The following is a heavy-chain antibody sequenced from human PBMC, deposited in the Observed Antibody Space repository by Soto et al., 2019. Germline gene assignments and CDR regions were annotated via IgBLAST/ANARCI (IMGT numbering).Heavy chain of an antibody. CDR1: GDSVSSNSAA. CDR2: TYYRSKWYN. J-gene: IGHJ3*02. CDR3: ASEIAAAASRSDAFDI. V-gene: IGHV6-1*01. D-gene: IGHD6-13*01. Sequence: PSQTLSLTCAISGDSVSSNSAAWNWIRQSPSRGLEWLGRTYYRSKWYNDYAVSVKSRITINPDTSKNQFSLQLNSVTPEDTAVYYCASEIAAAASRSDAFDIWGQGTMVTVS.